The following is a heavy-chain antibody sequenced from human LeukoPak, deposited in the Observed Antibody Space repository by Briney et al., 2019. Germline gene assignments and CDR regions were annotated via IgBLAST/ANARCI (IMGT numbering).Heavy chain of an antibody. CDR2: ISYDGSNK. J-gene: IGHJ4*02. CDR3: ARDRGGYSGSWEFDY. D-gene: IGHD6-13*01. CDR1: GFTFSSYA. Sequence: GGSLRLSCAASGFTFSSYAMHWVRQAPGKGLEWVAVISYDGSNKYYADSVRGRFTISRDNSKNTLYLQMNSLRAEDTAVYYCARDRGGYSGSWEFDYWGQGTLVTVPS. V-gene: IGHV3-30*04.